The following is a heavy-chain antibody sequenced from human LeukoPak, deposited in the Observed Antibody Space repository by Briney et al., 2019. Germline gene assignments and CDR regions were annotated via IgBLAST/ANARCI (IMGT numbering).Heavy chain of an antibody. CDR2: INHSGST. CDR1: GGSFSGYY. V-gene: IGHV4-34*01. CDR3: ASYYYDSSGLMGYFDY. D-gene: IGHD3-22*01. J-gene: IGHJ4*02. Sequence: SETLSLTCAVYGGSFSGYYWSWIRQPPGKGLEGIGEINHSGSTNYNPSLKSRVTISVDTSKNQFSLKLSSVTAADTAVYYCASYYYDSSGLMGYFDYWGQGTLVTVSS.